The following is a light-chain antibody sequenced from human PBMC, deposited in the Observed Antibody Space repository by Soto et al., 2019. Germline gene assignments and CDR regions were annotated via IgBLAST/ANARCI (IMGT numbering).Light chain of an antibody. CDR3: QQYGSSPRG. J-gene: IGKJ2*01. CDR1: QSVSSSY. CDR2: GAS. Sequence: EIVLTQSPGTLSLSPGERATLSCRASQSVSSSYLAWYQQKPGQAPRLLIYGASSRATGIPDRFSGSGSGTDFTVTISRLEPEDFAVYYCQQYGSSPRGFGQGTKLEIK. V-gene: IGKV3-20*01.